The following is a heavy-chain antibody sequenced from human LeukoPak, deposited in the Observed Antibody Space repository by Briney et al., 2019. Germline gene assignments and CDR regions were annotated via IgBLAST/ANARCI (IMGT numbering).Heavy chain of an antibody. V-gene: IGHV1-18*01. CDR2: ISAYNGNT. D-gene: IGHD3-10*01. CDR1: GYTFTSYG. Sequence: ASVKVSCKASGYTFTSYGISWVRQAPGQGLEWMGWISAYNGNTNYAQKLQGRVTMTTDTSTSTAYMELRSLRSDDTAVYYCARDAPITMVRGVTPYFDYWGQGTLVTVSS. CDR3: ARDAPITMVRGVTPYFDY. J-gene: IGHJ4*02.